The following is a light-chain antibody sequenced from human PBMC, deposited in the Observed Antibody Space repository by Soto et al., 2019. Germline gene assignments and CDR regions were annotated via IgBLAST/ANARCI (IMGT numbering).Light chain of an antibody. J-gene: IGLJ1*01. V-gene: IGLV1-40*01. CDR3: QSYDSSLSVLV. CDR1: SSNIGAGYD. Sequence: QPVLTQPPSVSGAPGQRVTISCTGSSSNIGAGYDVHWYQQLPGTAHKLLIYGNSNRPSGVPDRFSGSKSGTSASLAITGLQADDEADYYCQSYDSSLSVLVFGTGTKLTAL. CDR2: GNS.